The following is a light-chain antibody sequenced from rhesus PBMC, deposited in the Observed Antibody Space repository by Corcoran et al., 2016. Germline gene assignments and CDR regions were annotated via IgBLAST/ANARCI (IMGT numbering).Light chain of an antibody. J-gene: IGKJ2*01. Sequence: DIQMTQSPSSLSASVGDRVTITCRTSQGINKYLSWYQQKPGKAPKPLFYYASSLETGVPSSFSGSRYGTDYTLTISSLQPEYIATYYYQQYNNSPYSFGQGTKVEIK. CDR2: YAS. V-gene: IGKV1-66*01. CDR1: QGINKY. CDR3: QQYNNSPYS.